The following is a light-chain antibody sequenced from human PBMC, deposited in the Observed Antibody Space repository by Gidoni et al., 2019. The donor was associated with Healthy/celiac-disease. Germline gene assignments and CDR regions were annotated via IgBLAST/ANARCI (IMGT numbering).Light chain of an antibody. CDR3: ISYTSSSPLV. CDR2: EVS. J-gene: IGLJ2*01. Sequence: QSARTQPASVSGSPGQPITISCTGTSSDVGGYNYVSWYQQHPGKAPKLMIYEVSKRPSGVSNRFSGSKSGNTASLTISGLQAEDEADYYCISYTSSSPLVFGGGTKLTVL. CDR1: SSDVGGYNY. V-gene: IGLV2-14*01.